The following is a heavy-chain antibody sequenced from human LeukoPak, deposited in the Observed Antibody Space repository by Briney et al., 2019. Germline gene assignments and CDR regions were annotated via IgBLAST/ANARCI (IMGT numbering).Heavy chain of an antibody. V-gene: IGHV3-66*01. D-gene: IGHD4-17*01. CDR2: IYSGGST. CDR3: AKGIDDYGAPFDY. J-gene: IGHJ4*02. Sequence: PGGSLRLSFAASGFTVSSNYMSWVRQAPGKGLEWVSVIYSGGSTYYADSVKGRFTISRDNSKNTLYLQMNSLRAEDTAVYYCAKGIDDYGAPFDYWGQGTLVTVSS. CDR1: GFTVSSNY.